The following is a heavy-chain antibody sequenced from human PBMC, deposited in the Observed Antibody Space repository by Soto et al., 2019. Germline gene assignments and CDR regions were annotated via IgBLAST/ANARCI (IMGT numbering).Heavy chain of an antibody. J-gene: IGHJ4*02. V-gene: IGHV1-3*01. D-gene: IGHD6-19*01. CDR1: GYMFTGYA. CDR2: INAGNGDT. Sequence: GASVKVSCKASGYMFTGYAMHWVRQAPGQSLEWMGWINAGNGDTMYAQNFQGRVTITRDTSATTAYMELSSLRSEDTAVYYCARGSMSGWPSDCWGQGTLVTVSS. CDR3: ARGSMSGWPSDC.